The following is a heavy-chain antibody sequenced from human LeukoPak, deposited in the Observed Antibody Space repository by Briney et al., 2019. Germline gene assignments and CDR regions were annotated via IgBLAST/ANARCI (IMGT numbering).Heavy chain of an antibody. Sequence: SETLSLTCTVSGGSISSYYWSWIRQPPGKGLEWIGYTYYSGSTNYNPSLKSRVTIPVDTSKNQFSLKLSSVTAADTAVYYCARLPSIAAHYYYYYYYMDVWGKGTTVTVSS. D-gene: IGHD6-6*01. J-gene: IGHJ6*03. CDR2: TYYSGST. V-gene: IGHV4-59*01. CDR3: ARLPSIAAHYYYYYYYMDV. CDR1: GGSISSYY.